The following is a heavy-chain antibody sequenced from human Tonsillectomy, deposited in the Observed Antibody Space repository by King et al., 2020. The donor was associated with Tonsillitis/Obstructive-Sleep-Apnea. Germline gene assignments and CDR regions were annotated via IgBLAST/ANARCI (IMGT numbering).Heavy chain of an antibody. CDR1: GFTFSSYA. J-gene: IGHJ2*01. CDR2: ISARGGST. Sequence: VQLVESGGGLVQPGGSLRLSCAASGFTFSSYAMSWVRQAPGKGLEWVSGISARGGSTYYAGSVKGRFTISRDNSKNTLYLQMISLRAEDTAVYYCATSPYSGSYYDSVYRYFDLWGRGTLVTVSS. D-gene: IGHD1-26*01. CDR3: ATSPYSGSYYDSVYRYFDL. V-gene: IGHV3-23*04.